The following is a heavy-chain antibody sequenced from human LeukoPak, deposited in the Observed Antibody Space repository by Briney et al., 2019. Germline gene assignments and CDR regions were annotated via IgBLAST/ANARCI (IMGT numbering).Heavy chain of an antibody. Sequence: ASVKVSCKASGYTFTGYYMHWVRQAPGQGLEWMGWINPNSGGTNYAQKFQGRVTMTRDTSISTAYMELSSLRSEDTAVYYCARGYYGSGSYFFPYYYYYMDVWGKGTTVTVSS. D-gene: IGHD3-10*01. V-gene: IGHV1-2*02. CDR3: ARGYYGSGSYFFPYYYYYMDV. J-gene: IGHJ6*03. CDR1: GYTFTGYY. CDR2: INPNSGGT.